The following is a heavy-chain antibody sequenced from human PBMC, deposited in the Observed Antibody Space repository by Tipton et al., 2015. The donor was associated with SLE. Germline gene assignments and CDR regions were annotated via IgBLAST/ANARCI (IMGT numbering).Heavy chain of an antibody. CDR1: GGSISSGGYS. Sequence: TLSLTCAVSGGSISSGGYSWSWIRQPPGKGLEWIGEINHSGSTNYNPSLKSRVTISVDTSKNQFSLKLSSVTAADTAVYYCARGLSDDNWFDPWGQGTLVTVSS. CDR2: INHSGST. D-gene: IGHD2/OR15-2a*01. V-gene: IGHV4-30-2*01. J-gene: IGHJ5*02. CDR3: ARGLSDDNWFDP.